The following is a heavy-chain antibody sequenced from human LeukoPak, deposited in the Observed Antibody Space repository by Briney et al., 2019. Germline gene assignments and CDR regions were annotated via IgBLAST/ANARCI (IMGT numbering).Heavy chain of an antibody. CDR1: GYTFSSYS. V-gene: IGHV3-21*01. CDR2: ISVGSNYI. Sequence: KPGGSLRLSCAASGYTFSSYSINWVRQAPGKGLEWVSSISVGSNYIYYADSVRGRFSISRDDARNSLYLQMDSLRGDDTAVYYCARLRRNSDRSGYYYYYDYWGQGPLVTVSS. CDR3: ARLRRNSDRSGYYYYYDY. D-gene: IGHD3-22*01. J-gene: IGHJ4*02.